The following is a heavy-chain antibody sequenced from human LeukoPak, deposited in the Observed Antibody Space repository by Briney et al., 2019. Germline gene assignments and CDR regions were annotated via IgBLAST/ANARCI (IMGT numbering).Heavy chain of an antibody. J-gene: IGHJ4*02. CDR3: ARRRGYFDY. V-gene: IGHV4-59*01. CDR1: GGSFSGYY. CDR2: IYYSGST. Sequence: SETLSLTCAVYGGSFSGYYWSWIRQPPGKGLEWIGYIYYSGSTNYNPSLKSRVTISVDTSKNQFSLKLSSVTAADTAVYYCARRRGYFDYWGQGTLVTVSS.